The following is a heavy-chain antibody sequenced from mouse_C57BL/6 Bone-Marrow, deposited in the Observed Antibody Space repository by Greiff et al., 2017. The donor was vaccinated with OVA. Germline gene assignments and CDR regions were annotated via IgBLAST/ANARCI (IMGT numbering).Heavy chain of an antibody. V-gene: IGHV14-4*01. J-gene: IGHJ4*01. CDR1: GFNIKDDY. Sequence: DVKLVESGAELVRPGASVKLSCTASGFNIKDDYMHWVKQRPEQGLAWIGWIDPENGDTEYASKFQGKAPITADTSSNTAYLQLSSLTSEDTAVYYCTTIDAMDYWGQGTSVTVSS. CDR2: IDPENGDT. CDR3: TTIDAMDY.